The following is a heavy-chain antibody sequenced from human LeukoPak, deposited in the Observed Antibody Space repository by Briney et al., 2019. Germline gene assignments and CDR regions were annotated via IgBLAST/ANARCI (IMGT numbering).Heavy chain of an antibody. CDR1: GFTFSDYY. CDR2: INSGGST. D-gene: IGHD1-26*01. V-gene: IGHV3-66*01. J-gene: IGHJ4*02. CDR3: ARGLVGAMGY. Sequence: GGSLRLSCAASGFTFSDYYMSWIRQAPGKGLEWVSVINSGGSTYYADSVKDRFTISRDNSKNTVYLEMKSLRAEDTAVYYCARGLVGAMGYWGQGTLVTVSS.